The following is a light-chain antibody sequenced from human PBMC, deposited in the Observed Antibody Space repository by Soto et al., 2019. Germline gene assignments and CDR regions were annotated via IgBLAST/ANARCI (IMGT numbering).Light chain of an antibody. CDR2: GAS. V-gene: IGKV3-20*01. CDR1: QSVRSTS. Sequence: EIVLTQSPGTLSLSPGERVTLSCRASQSVRSTSLVWYQQKPGQAPSLLIYGASSRATGIPDRFSGSGSGTDFTLTISRLEPEDSAVYYCQQYGSSSWTFGQGTRVEIK. CDR3: QQYGSSSWT. J-gene: IGKJ1*01.